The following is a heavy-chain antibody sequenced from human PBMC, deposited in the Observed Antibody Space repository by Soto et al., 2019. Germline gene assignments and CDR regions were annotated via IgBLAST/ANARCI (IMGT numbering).Heavy chain of an antibody. CDR2: IYYSGST. J-gene: IGHJ4*02. CDR3: ARRCIARIAVADYFDY. D-gene: IGHD6-19*01. V-gene: IGHV4-39*01. CDR1: GGSISSSSYY. Sequence: PSETLSLTCTVSGGSISSSSYYWGWIRQPPGKGLEWIGSIYYSGSTYYNPSLKSRVTISVDTSKNQFSLKLSSVTAADTAVYYCARRCIARIAVADYFDYWGQGTLVTVSS.